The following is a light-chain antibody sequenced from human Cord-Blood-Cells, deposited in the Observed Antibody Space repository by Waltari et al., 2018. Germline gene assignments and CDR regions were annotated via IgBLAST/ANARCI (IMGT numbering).Light chain of an antibody. Sequence: SYVLTQPPSVSVAPGKTARITCGGNNIGSKSGNWYQQKPGQAPVLVVHDESDRPSGSPGRFSGSNAGNTSTLTISRVEAGDEADYYCQVWDSSSAHWVFGGGTKLTVL. CDR1: NIGSKS. CDR3: QVWDSSSAHWV. CDR2: DES. J-gene: IGLJ3*02. V-gene: IGLV3-21*03.